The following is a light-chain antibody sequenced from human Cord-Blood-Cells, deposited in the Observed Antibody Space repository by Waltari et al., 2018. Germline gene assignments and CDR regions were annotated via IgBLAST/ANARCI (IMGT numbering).Light chain of an antibody. Sequence: DIQMIQSPSSLSASVGDRVTITCRASQSISSYLNWYQQKPWKAPKLLIYAASSLQRGVPSRCSGSGSGTDFTLTISSLQPEYFATYYCQQSYSTPWTFGQGTKVEIK. CDR3: QQSYSTPWT. CDR1: QSISSY. V-gene: IGKV1-39*01. CDR2: AAS. J-gene: IGKJ1*01.